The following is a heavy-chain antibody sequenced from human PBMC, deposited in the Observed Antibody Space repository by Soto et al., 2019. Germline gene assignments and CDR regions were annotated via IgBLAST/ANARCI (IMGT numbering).Heavy chain of an antibody. CDR1: GFTFSSYA. CDR2: ISYDGSNK. J-gene: IGHJ1*01. Sequence: GGSLRLCCAASGFTFSSYAMHWVRQAPGKGLEWVAVISYDGSNKYYADSVKGRFTISRDNSKNTLYLQMNSLRAEDTAVYYCARVASAAATYFQHWGQGTLVTVSS. D-gene: IGHD6-13*01. V-gene: IGHV3-30-3*01. CDR3: ARVASAAATYFQH.